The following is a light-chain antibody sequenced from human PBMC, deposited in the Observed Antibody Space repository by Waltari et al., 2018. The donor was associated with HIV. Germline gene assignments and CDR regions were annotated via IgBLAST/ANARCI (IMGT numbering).Light chain of an antibody. CDR1: SSDVGNYNL. V-gene: IGLV2-23*01. CDR2: EAV. Sequence: QSALTQPASVSGSPGQSITISCPGTSSDVGNYNLVSWYQQYQGKAPKLMIYEAVKRPSGVSNRISASKSGNTASLTISGLQAEDEADYYCCSYGGSSTWVFGGGTKLTVL. CDR3: CSYGGSSTWV. J-gene: IGLJ3*02.